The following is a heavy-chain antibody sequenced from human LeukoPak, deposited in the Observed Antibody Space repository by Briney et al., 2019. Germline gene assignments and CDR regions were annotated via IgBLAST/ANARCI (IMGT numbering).Heavy chain of an antibody. V-gene: IGHV1-18*01. CDR3: ARGGSSALGY. Sequence: GASVKVSCKASGYTFTNYGISWVRQAPGQGLEWMGWISANNGNRNYALKLQDRVSMTTDTSTSTAYMELRSLRSDDTAVYYCARGGSSALGYWGQGTLVTVSS. CDR2: ISANNGNR. D-gene: IGHD6-19*01. J-gene: IGHJ4*02. CDR1: GYTFTNYG.